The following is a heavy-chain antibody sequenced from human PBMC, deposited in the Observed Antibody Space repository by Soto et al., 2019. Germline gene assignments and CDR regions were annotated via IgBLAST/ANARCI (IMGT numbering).Heavy chain of an antibody. CDR2: ISFSRSAT. CDR1: GFTFSDYT. CDR3: ARGGPKDIILVEYPIIDAFDI. V-gene: IGHV3-48*02. Sequence: EVQLVESGGGLVQPGGSLRLSCAASGFTFSDYTMNWVRQAPGKGLEWVSHISFSRSATYYADSVQGRFTISRDNGENSLYLQMSSLRDEDTAMYYCARGGPKDIILVEYPIIDAFDIWGQGTMVTVSS. D-gene: IGHD2-8*02. J-gene: IGHJ3*02.